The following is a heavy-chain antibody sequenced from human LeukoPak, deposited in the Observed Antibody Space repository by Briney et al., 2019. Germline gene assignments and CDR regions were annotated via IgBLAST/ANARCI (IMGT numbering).Heavy chain of an antibody. D-gene: IGHD3-10*01. J-gene: IGHJ4*02. V-gene: IGHV3-30*04. CDR3: ARDLWFGEETNY. CDR1: GLTFSSYA. Sequence: GGSLRLSCAASGLTFSSYAMHWVRQAPGKGLEWVAVISYDGSNKYYADSVKGRFTISRDNSKNTLYLQMNSLRAEDTAVYYCARDLWFGEETNYWGQGTLVTVSS. CDR2: ISYDGSNK.